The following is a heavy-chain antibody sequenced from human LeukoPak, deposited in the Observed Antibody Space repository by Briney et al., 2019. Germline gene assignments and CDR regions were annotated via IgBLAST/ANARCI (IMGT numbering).Heavy chain of an antibody. Sequence: TSETLSLTRTVSGGSISSYYWSWIRQPPGKGLEWIGYIYYSGSTNYNPSLKSRVTISVDTSKNQFSLKLSSVTAADTAVYYCARSDYYDSSGYYRTYFDYWGQGTLVTVSS. V-gene: IGHV4-59*01. J-gene: IGHJ4*02. CDR2: IYYSGST. CDR1: GGSISSYY. D-gene: IGHD3-22*01. CDR3: ARSDYYDSSGYYRTYFDY.